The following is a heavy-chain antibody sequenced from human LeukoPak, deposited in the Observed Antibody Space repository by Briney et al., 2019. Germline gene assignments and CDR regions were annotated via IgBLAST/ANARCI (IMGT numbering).Heavy chain of an antibody. D-gene: IGHD2-2*01. CDR2: IYYCGST. V-gene: IGHV4-30-4*08. Sequence: PSQTLSLTCTVSGGSISSGDYYWSWIRQPPGKGLEWIGYIYYCGSTYYNPSLKSRVTISVDTSKNQFSLKLSSVTAADTAVYYCARDRGYCSSTSCYNWFDPWGQGTLVTVSS. CDR3: ARDRGYCSSTSCYNWFDP. J-gene: IGHJ5*02. CDR1: GGSISSGDYY.